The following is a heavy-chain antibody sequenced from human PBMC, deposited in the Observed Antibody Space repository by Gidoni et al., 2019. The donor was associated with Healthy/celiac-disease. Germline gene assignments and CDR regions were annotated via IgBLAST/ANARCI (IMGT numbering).Heavy chain of an antibody. Sequence: QVQLQQWGAGLLKPSETLSLTCAVYGGSFSGYYWSWIRQPPGKGLEWIGEINHSGSTNYNPSLKSRVTISVDTSKNQFSLKLSSVTAADTAVYYCARGHKIAVAAKYYYYMDVWGKGTTVTVS. CDR1: GGSFSGYY. CDR3: ARGHKIAVAAKYYYYMDV. D-gene: IGHD6-19*01. CDR2: INHSGST. V-gene: IGHV4-34*01. J-gene: IGHJ6*03.